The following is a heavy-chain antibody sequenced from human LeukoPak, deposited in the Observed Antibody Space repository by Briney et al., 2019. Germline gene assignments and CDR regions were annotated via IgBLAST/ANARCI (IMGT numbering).Heavy chain of an antibody. CDR2: IRYDGRNK. CDR1: GLTFSNYG. CDR3: GGSNNWSFDN. D-gene: IGHD1-1*01. V-gene: IGHV3-30*02. J-gene: IGHJ4*02. Sequence: GGSLRLSCAAAGLTFSNYGMHWVRQAPGQGLKWVAYIRYDGRNKYSADSVKGRFTIYRDNSKSTLYLQMNSLRPEDTAVYAKGGSNNWSFDNWGQGTLVTVSS.